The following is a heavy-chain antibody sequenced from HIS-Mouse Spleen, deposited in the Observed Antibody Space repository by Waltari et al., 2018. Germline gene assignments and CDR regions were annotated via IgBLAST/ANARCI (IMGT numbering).Heavy chain of an antibody. CDR3: AREIPYSSSWYDWYFDL. CDR2: IYYSGST. Sequence: QLQLQESGPGLVKPSETLSLTCPVSGGCLRSRSYYWGWIRQPPGTGLAWIGSIYYSGSTYYNPSLKSRVTISVDTSKNQFSLKLSSVTAADTAVYYCAREIPYSSSWYDWYFDLWGRGTLVTVSS. J-gene: IGHJ2*01. V-gene: IGHV4-39*07. D-gene: IGHD6-13*01. CDR1: GGCLRSRSYY.